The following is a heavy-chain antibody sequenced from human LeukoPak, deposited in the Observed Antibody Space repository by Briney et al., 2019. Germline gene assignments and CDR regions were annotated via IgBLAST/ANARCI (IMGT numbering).Heavy chain of an antibody. CDR3: ARSAVAVPAARYYFDY. J-gene: IGHJ4*02. Sequence: SSQTLSLTCTVSGDSISSSSYYWGWIRQPPGKGLEWIGSIYYSGSTYYNPSLKSRVTISVDTSKNQFSLKLSSVTAADTAVYYCARSAVAVPAARYYFDYWGQGTLVTVSS. V-gene: IGHV4-39*01. CDR2: IYYSGST. CDR1: GDSISSSSYY. D-gene: IGHD2-2*01.